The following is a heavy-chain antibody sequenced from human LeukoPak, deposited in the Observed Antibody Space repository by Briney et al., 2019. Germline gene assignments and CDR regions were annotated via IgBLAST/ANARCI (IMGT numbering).Heavy chain of an antibody. CDR2: INHNGNVN. D-gene: IGHD3-16*01. CDR1: GFTFSSYW. V-gene: IGHV3-7*03. Sequence: GGSLRLSCAASGFTFSSYWMNWARKAPGKGLEWVASINHNGNVNYYVDSVKGRFTICRDNAKNSLYLQMSNLRAEETAVNFCARGGGLDGWGQGATVTVSS. J-gene: IGHJ6*02. CDR3: ARGGGLDG.